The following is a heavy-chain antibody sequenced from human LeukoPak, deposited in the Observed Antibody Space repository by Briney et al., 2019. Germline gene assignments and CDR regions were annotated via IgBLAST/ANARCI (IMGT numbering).Heavy chain of an antibody. J-gene: IGHJ6*03. V-gene: IGHV3-53*01. D-gene: IGHD4-17*01. CDR1: GFTVSSNY. Sequence: GGSLRLSCAASGFTVSSNYMSWVRQAPGKRLEWVSVIYSGGSTYYADSVKGRFTISRDNSKNTLYLQMNSLRAEDTAVYYCARVQMTTVTTRLFYYYYYYMDVWGKGTTVTVSS. CDR2: IYSGGST. CDR3: ARVQMTTVTTRLFYYYYYYMDV.